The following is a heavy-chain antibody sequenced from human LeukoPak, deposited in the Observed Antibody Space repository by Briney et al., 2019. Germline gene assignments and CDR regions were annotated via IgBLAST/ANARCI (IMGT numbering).Heavy chain of an antibody. CDR3: AREVLVGATTSWFDP. Sequence: ASVKVSCKASGYTFTSYGISWVRQAPGQGLEWMGWISAYNGNTNYAQKLQGRVTMTTDTSTSTAYMELRSLRSDDTAVYYCAREVLVGATTSWFDPWGQGTLVTVSS. J-gene: IGHJ5*02. CDR1: GYTFTSYG. CDR2: ISAYNGNT. D-gene: IGHD1-26*01. V-gene: IGHV1-18*01.